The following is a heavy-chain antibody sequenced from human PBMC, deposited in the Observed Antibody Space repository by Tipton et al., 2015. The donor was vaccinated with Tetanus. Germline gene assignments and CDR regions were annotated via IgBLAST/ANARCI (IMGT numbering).Heavy chain of an antibody. CDR3: AGPPTSYNSHFDC. V-gene: IGHV3-21*01. J-gene: IGHJ4*02. Sequence: SLRLSCAASGFTFSSYSMNWVRQAPGKGLEWVSSISSSSSYIYYADSVKGRFTISRDNSKNTLYLQMNSLRAEDTAVYYCAGPPTSYNSHFDCWGQGTLVTVSS. CDR1: GFTFSSYS. D-gene: IGHD1-20*01. CDR2: ISSSSSYI.